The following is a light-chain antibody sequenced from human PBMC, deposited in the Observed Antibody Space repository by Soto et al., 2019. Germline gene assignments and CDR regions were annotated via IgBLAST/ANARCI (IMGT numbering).Light chain of an antibody. CDR1: SSDVGGYNF. Sequence: QSALTQPASVSGSPGQSITISCTGTSSDVGGYNFVSWYQHHPGNAPKLMIYEVRNRPSVVSNRFSGSKSGNTASLTISGLQAEDEADYYCSSYTSSNTVVFGGGTKLTVL. J-gene: IGLJ2*01. CDR3: SSYTSSNTVV. V-gene: IGLV2-14*01. CDR2: EVR.